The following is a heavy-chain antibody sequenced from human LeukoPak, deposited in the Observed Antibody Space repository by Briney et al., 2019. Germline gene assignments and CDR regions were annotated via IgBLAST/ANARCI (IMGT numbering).Heavy chain of an antibody. V-gene: IGHV1-18*01. D-gene: IGHD2-15*01. CDR2: ISAYNGNT. J-gene: IGHJ5*02. Sequence: GASVKVSCKASGYTFTSYGISWVRQAPGQGLEWMGWISAYNGNTNYAQKLQGRVTMTTDTSTSTAYMELRSLGSDDTAVYYCARDRCSGGSCSLDPWGQGTLVTVSS. CDR1: GYTFTSYG. CDR3: ARDRCSGGSCSLDP.